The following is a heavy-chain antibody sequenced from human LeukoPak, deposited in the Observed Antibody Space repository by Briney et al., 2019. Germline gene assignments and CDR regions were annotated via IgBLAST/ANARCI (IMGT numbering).Heavy chain of an antibody. CDR3: AKAGIAVPATPEY. V-gene: IGHV3-23*01. J-gene: IGHJ4*02. CDR2: ISSSGGTT. CDR1: GFTLSSYA. Sequence: GGSLRLSCAASGFTLSSYAMNWVRQAPGKGLEWVSVISSSGGTTYYSDSVRGGFIISRDNYKNTLYLQMNSLRAEDTAVYYCAKAGIAVPATPEYCGQGTQVTVSS. D-gene: IGHD6-19*01.